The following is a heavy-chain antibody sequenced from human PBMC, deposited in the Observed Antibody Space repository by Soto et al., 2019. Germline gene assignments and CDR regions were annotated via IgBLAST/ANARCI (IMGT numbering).Heavy chain of an antibody. Sequence: SETLSLTCTVSGGSIDSYYWSWIRQPPGKGLEWIGYIYYSGSTNYNPSLKSRVTISVDTSKTQFSLKLNSVTAADTAVYYCARGSSSWPYYFDYWGQGTLVTVSS. CDR2: IYYSGST. V-gene: IGHV4-59*01. D-gene: IGHD6-13*01. CDR1: GGSIDSYY. CDR3: ARGSSSWPYYFDY. J-gene: IGHJ4*02.